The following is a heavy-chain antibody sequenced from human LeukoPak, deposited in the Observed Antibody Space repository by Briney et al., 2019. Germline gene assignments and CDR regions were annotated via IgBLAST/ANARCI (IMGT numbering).Heavy chain of an antibody. CDR1: GFIFSIYA. V-gene: IGHV3-23*01. D-gene: IGHD6-13*01. J-gene: IGHJ4*02. CDR3: AKDLTTAPGLDFHFDN. Sequence: GGSLRLSCAASGFIFSIYAMSWVRQAPGKGLEWVSAISGGGDKTYYAESVKGRFTISRDNSRNRMYLLMNSMRAEDTAIYYCAKDLTTAPGLDFHFDNWGQGTLVTVSS. CDR2: ISGGGDKT.